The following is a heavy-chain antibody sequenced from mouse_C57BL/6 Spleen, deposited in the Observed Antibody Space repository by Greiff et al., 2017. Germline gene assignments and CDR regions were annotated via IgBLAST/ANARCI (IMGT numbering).Heavy chain of an antibody. CDR3: ASEDYDVRFAY. Sequence: VQLQESGPGLVAPSQSLSITCPVSGFSLTSYGVDWVRQSPGKGLEWLGVIWGVGSTNYNSALKSRLSISKDNSKSQVFLKMNSLQTDDTAMYYCASEDYDVRFAYWGQGTLVTVSA. J-gene: IGHJ3*01. V-gene: IGHV2-6*01. D-gene: IGHD2-4*01. CDR1: GFSLTSYG. CDR2: IWGVGST.